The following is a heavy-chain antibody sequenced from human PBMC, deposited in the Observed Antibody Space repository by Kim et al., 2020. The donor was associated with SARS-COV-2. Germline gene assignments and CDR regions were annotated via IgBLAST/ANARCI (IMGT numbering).Heavy chain of an antibody. J-gene: IGHJ4*02. CDR1: GFTFSSYG. CDR3: AKDRWKGPADYYFDY. Sequence: GGSLRLSCAASGFTFSSYGMHWVRQAPGKGLEWVADISDDGGDKYSADSVKGRFTAFRDNSKNTLYLQMNSLRTEDTTVYYCAKDRWKGPADYYFDYWGQGTLVTVSS. D-gene: IGHD1-1*01. V-gene: IGHV3-30*18. CDR2: ISDDGGDK.